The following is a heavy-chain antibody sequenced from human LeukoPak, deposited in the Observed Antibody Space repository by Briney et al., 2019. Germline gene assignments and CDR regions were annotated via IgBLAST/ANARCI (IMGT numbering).Heavy chain of an antibody. Sequence: GGSLRLSCAASGFIFSSFNMNWVRQAPGKGLEWVSSISTTSSYIYYSDSVKGRFTISRDNAKNSLYLQMNSLRAEDTAVYYCTRVLGIAVAGTGAEDYWGQGTLVTVSS. J-gene: IGHJ4*02. CDR1: GFIFSSFN. V-gene: IGHV3-21*01. CDR2: ISTTSSYI. CDR3: TRVLGIAVAGTGAEDY. D-gene: IGHD6-19*01.